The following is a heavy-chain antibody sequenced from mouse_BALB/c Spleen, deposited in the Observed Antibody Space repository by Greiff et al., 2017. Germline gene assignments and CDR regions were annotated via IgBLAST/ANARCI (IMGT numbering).Heavy chain of an antibody. CDR3: ARDYDKRY. CDR2: IDPFNGGT. D-gene: IGHD2-4*01. J-gene: IGHJ2*01. CDR1: GYSFTSYY. Sequence: EVQLQQSGPELMKPGASVKISCKASGYSFTSYYMHWVKQSHGKSLEWIGYIDPFNGGTSYNQKFKGKATLTVDKSSSTAYMHLSSLTSEDSAVYYCARDYDKRYWGQGTTLTVSS. V-gene: IGHV1-28*01.